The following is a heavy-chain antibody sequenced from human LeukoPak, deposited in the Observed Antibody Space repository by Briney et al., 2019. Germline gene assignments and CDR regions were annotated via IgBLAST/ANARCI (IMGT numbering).Heavy chain of an antibody. D-gene: IGHD5-12*01. CDR3: ARDGYSAYQSVS. CDR2: MYSGGNT. Sequence: GGSLRLSCAASGFTVSSNYMSWVRQAPGKGLEWVSVMYSGGNTYYADSVKGRFTISRDNSKNTLYLQMDSLTAEDTAVYYCARDGYSAYQSVSWGQGTLVTVSS. J-gene: IGHJ5*02. CDR1: GFTVSSNY. V-gene: IGHV3-66*01.